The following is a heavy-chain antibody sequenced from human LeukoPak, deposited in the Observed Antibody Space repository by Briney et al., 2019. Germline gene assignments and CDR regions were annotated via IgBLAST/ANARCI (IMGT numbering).Heavy chain of an antibody. D-gene: IGHD3-10*01. J-gene: IGHJ5*02. CDR1: GYTFTSYY. CDR2: INPSGGST. Sequence: ASVKVSCKASGYTFTSYYMHWVRQAPGQGLEWMGIINPSGGSTSYAQKFQGRVTMTRDTSTSTVYMELSSLRSEDTAVYYCAREGQGFGELYGWFDPWGQGTLVTVSS. CDR3: AREGQGFGELYGWFDP. V-gene: IGHV1-46*01.